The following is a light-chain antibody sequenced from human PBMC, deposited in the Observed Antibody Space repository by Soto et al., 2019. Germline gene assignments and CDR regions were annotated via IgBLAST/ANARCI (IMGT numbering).Light chain of an antibody. J-gene: IGLJ1*01. CDR2: EVT. Sequence: QSALTQPASVSGSPGQSITISCTGTSSDVGGYNYVSWYQQHPGKVPKLMICEVTNRPSGVSNRFSGSKSGNTASLTISGLQAEDEADYYCSSYTSSSTLVFGTGTKLTVL. CDR3: SSYTSSSTLV. CDR1: SSDVGGYNY. V-gene: IGLV2-14*01.